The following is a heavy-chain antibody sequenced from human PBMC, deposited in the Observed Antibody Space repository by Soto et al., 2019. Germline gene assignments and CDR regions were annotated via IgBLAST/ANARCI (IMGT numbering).Heavy chain of an antibody. V-gene: IGHV4-59*01. CDR3: ARDWNRGYDP. D-gene: IGHD5-12*01. Sequence: QVQLQESGPGLVKPSETLSLICTVSGDSINNYYWSWIRQPPGKGLEWIGYIYYSGRTDYNPSRTSRVTISVDTSKNQFSLKLSSVNAADTAVYYCARDWNRGYDPWGQGTLVTVSS. J-gene: IGHJ5*02. CDR1: GDSINNYY. CDR2: IYYSGRT.